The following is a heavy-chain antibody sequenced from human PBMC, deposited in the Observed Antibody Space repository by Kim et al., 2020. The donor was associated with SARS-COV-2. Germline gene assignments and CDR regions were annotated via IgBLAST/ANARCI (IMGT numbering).Heavy chain of an antibody. CDR1: GFTFSSYA. J-gene: IGHJ5*02. CDR3: AKGAPHMGINWFDP. D-gene: IGHD7-27*01. V-gene: IGHV3-23*01. Sequence: GGSLRLSCAASGFTFSSYAMSWVRQAPGKGLEWVSAISGSGGSTYYADSVKGRFTISGDNSKNTLYLQVNSLRAEDTAVYYCAKGAPHMGINWFDPWAREPWSPSPQ. CDR2: ISGSGGST.